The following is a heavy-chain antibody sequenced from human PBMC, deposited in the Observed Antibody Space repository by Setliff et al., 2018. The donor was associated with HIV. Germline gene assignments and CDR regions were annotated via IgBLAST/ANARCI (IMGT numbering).Heavy chain of an antibody. J-gene: IGHJ4*02. CDR2: FYYSGST. CDR1: GVSISSHS. D-gene: IGHD3-22*01. Sequence: SETLSLTCPVSGVSISSHSWTWIRQPPGKGLEWIGYFYYSGSTNYNPSLKSRVTMSVVTSKNQFSLNLSSVTAADTAVYYCARGARYAYYYESSGYYRHFDYWGQGTLVTVSS. CDR3: ARGARYAYYYESSGYYRHFDY. V-gene: IGHV4-59*08.